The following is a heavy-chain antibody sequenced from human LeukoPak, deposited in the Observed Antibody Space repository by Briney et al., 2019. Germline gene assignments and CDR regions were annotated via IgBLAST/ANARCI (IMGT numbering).Heavy chain of an antibody. CDR3: AKGSSSWYYFDY. J-gene: IGHJ4*02. V-gene: IGHV3-21*01. CDR1: GFTFTTYS. D-gene: IGHD6-13*01. Sequence: PGGSLRLSCAASGFTFTTYSMTWVRQAPGKGLEWVSIISSGSSAIFSADALKGRFTISRDDAKNLLYLDMNSLRAEDTAVYYCAKGSSSWYYFDYWGQGTLVTVSS. CDR2: ISSGSSAI.